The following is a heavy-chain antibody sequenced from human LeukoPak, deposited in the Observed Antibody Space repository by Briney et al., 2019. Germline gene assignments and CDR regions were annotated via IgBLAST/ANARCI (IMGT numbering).Heavy chain of an antibody. D-gene: IGHD3-10*01. CDR1: GFTFSSYS. V-gene: IGHV3-48*01. Sequence: PGGSLRLSCAASGFTFSSYSMNWVRQAPGKGLEWVSYISSSSSTIYYADSVKGRFTISRDNAKNSLYLQMNSLRAEDTAVYYCAKDLSYIPYMIRGALAGHYFDYWGQGALVTVSS. J-gene: IGHJ4*02. CDR3: AKDLSYIPYMIRGALAGHYFDY. CDR2: ISSSSSTI.